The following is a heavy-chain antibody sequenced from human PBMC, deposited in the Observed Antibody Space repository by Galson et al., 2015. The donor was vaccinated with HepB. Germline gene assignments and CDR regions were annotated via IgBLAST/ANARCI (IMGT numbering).Heavy chain of an antibody. Sequence: SLRLSCAASGFTFSNSWMHWVRQAPGKGLVWVSRINSDGSSTSYADSVKGRFTISRDNAKNTLYLQMNSLRAEDTAVYYCARGPLGGSGNYYVGLYWGQGTLVTASS. CDR3: ARGPLGGSGNYYVGLY. D-gene: IGHD3-22*01. V-gene: IGHV3-74*01. CDR1: GFTFSNSW. CDR2: INSDGSST. J-gene: IGHJ4*02.